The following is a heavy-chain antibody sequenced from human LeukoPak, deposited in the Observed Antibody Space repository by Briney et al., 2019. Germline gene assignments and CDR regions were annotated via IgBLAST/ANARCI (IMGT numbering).Heavy chain of an antibody. D-gene: IGHD2-2*01. CDR2: ISGSGGST. CDR1: GFTLSSYA. CDR3: AKASCSSTSCSLYYYYYYMDV. V-gene: IGHV3-23*01. Sequence: GGSLRLSCAASGFTLSSYAMSWVRQAPGKGLEWVSAISGSGGSTYYADSVKGRFTISRDNSKNTLYLQMNSLRAEDTAVYYCAKASCSSTSCSLYYYYYYMDVWGKGTTVTVSS. J-gene: IGHJ6*03.